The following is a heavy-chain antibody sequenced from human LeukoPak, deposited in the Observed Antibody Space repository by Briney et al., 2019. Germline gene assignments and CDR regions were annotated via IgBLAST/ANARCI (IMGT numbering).Heavy chain of an antibody. CDR1: GFTVGSNY. Sequence: GGSLRLSCAAPGFTVGSNYMSWVRQAPGKGLEWVSVIYSGGGAYYPDSVKGRFTISIDNSKNTLYLQLNSPRAEVTAVYNCARVRVAVGGLDHWGQGTLVTVSS. J-gene: IGHJ4*02. CDR3: ARVRVAVGGLDH. CDR2: IYSGGGA. V-gene: IGHV3-66*01. D-gene: IGHD6-19*01.